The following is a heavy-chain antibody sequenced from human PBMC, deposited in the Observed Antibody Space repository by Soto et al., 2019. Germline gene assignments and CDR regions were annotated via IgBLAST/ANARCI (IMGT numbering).Heavy chain of an antibody. CDR2: IKQDGGEK. D-gene: IGHD1-26*01. V-gene: IGHV3-7*03. CDR3: ARPKATKWFDP. J-gene: IGHJ5*02. CDR1: VFTFSSYW. Sequence: PVGSLRLSCASSVFTFSSYWMSCVRQAPGKWLEWVANIKQDGGEKYYVDSVKGRFTISRDNAKNSLYLQMNSLRAEDTAVYYYARPKATKWFDPWGQGTLVTVSS.